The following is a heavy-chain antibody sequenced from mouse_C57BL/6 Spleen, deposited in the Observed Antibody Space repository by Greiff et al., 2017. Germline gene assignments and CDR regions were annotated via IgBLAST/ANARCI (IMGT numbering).Heavy chain of an antibody. CDR3: AKGPYSSYGAMDY. CDR2: IWGDGGT. Sequence: VNVVDSGPGLVAPSQSLSITCTVSGFSLTSYGVSWVRQPPGKGLEWLGVIWGDGGTNYHSALITRRSISKDNSKSQGFLKLNRLQTDDTATYYCAKGPYSSYGAMDYWGQGTSVTVSS. CDR1: GFSLTSYG. V-gene: IGHV2-3*01. J-gene: IGHJ4*01. D-gene: IGHD1-1*01.